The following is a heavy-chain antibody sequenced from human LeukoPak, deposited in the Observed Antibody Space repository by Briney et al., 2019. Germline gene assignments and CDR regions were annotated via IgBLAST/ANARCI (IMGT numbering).Heavy chain of an antibody. D-gene: IGHD3-9*01. J-gene: IGHJ4*02. V-gene: IGHV1-18*01. CDR3: ARQRQYYDILTGYYLMDFDY. Sequence: ASVKVSCKASGYTFTSYGISWVRQAPGQGLEGMGWISAYNGNTNYAQKLQGRVTMTTDTSTSTAYMELRSLRSDDTAVYYCARQRQYYDILTGYYLMDFDYWGQGTLVTVSS. CDR2: ISAYNGNT. CDR1: GYTFTSYG.